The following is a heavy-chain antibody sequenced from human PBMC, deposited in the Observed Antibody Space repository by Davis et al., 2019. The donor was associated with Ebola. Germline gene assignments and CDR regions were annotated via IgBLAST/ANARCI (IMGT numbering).Heavy chain of an antibody. Sequence: MPSETLSLTCTVSGGSISSSSYYWGWIRQPPGKGLEWIGSIYYSGSTYYNPSLKSRVTISVDTSKNQFSLKLSSVTAADTAVYYCARGTDYGGNSVWFDPWGQGTLVTVSS. D-gene: IGHD4-23*01. J-gene: IGHJ5*02. CDR3: ARGTDYGGNSVWFDP. CDR1: GGSISSSSYY. CDR2: IYYSGST. V-gene: IGHV4-39*01.